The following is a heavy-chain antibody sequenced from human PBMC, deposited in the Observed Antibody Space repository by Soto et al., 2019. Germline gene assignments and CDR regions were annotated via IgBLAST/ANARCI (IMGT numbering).Heavy chain of an antibody. D-gene: IGHD2-2*01. CDR2: IDIGGST. CDR3: ARGRGSTGYLGREHYFDY. CDR1: GFSVTNNY. Sequence: EVPVVESGGGLVQPGGSLRLSCAASGFSVTNNYMNWVRQAPGKGLEWVSIIDIGGSTYYADSVKDRFTISRDNSRNTLYLHMDSLRAEDTAVYYCARGRGSTGYLGREHYFDYWGQGTLVTVSP. J-gene: IGHJ4*02. V-gene: IGHV3-66*01.